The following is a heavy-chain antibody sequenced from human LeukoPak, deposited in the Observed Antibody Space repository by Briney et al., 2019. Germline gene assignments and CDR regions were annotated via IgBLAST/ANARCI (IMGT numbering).Heavy chain of an antibody. J-gene: IGHJ5*02. D-gene: IGHD3-10*01. CDR2: ISGYTGNT. Sequence: GASVKVSCKASGYTFSSYGISWVRQAPGQGLEWMGWISGYTGNTNYAQNLQGRVTMTTDTSTSTAYMELRSLRSDDTALYYCARFSWFGGRSEWRWFDPWGQGTLVTVSS. CDR1: GYTFSSYG. CDR3: ARFSWFGGRSEWRWFDP. V-gene: IGHV1-18*01.